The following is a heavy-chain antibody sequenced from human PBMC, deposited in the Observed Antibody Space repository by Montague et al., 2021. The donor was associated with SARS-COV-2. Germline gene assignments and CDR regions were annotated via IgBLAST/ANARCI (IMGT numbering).Heavy chain of an antibody. Sequence: SETLSLTCAVSGGSISSSNWWSWVRQPPGKGLEWIGEIFHSGNTNYNPSLKSRVTISIDKSKNQFSLKLRPVTAADTAVYYCAREFEGYFDLWGRGTLVMVSS. D-gene: IGHD3-10*01. CDR2: IFHSGNT. J-gene: IGHJ2*01. CDR1: GGSISSSNW. V-gene: IGHV4-4*02. CDR3: AREFEGYFDL.